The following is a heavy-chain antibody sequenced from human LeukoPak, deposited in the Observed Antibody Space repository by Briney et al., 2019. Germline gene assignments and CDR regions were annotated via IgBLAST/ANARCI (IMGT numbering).Heavy chain of an antibody. CDR2: IHTSGST. D-gene: IGHD4-23*01. V-gene: IGHV4-4*09. CDR3: ANSYDGKIVPFDN. Sequence: SETLSLTCTVPDGSISNSFWNWVRQPPGKGLEWIAYIHTSGSTNYNPAFKSRVTLSVDTSKSQFSVRLNSVTASDTAVYYCANSYDGKIVPFDNWGQGTLVTVSS. CDR1: DGSISNSF. J-gene: IGHJ4*02.